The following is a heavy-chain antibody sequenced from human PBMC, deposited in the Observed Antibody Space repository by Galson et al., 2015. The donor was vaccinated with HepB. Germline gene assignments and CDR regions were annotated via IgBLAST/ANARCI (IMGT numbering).Heavy chain of an antibody. Sequence: SVKVSCKASGYTFTSYAMNWVRQAPGQGLEWMGWINTNTGNPTYAQGFTGRFVFSLDTSVSTAYLQISSLKAEDTAVCYCARDHYYGSDAPSPDSYYGMDVWGQGTTVTVSS. J-gene: IGHJ6*02. D-gene: IGHD3-10*01. CDR3: ARDHYYGSDAPSPDSYYGMDV. CDR2: INTNTGNP. CDR1: GYTFTSYA. V-gene: IGHV7-4-1*02.